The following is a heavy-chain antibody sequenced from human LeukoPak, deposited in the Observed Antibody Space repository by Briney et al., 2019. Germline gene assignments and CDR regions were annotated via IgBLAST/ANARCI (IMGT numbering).Heavy chain of an antibody. J-gene: IGHJ4*02. D-gene: IGHD3-22*01. V-gene: IGHV3-9*01. Sequence: PGGSLSLSCAASGFTFDDYAMPWVRQAPGKGLEWVSGISWNSGSIGYADSVKGRFTISRDNAKNSLYLQMNSLRAEDTALYYCAKDGYDSSGYYPFDYWGQGTLVTVSS. CDR2: ISWNSGSI. CDR1: GFTFDDYA. CDR3: AKDGYDSSGYYPFDY.